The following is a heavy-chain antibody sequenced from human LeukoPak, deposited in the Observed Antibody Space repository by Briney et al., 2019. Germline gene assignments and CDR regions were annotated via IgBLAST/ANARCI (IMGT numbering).Heavy chain of an antibody. Sequence: GGSLRLSCAASGFTFTNYAITWVRQAPGKGLEWVSTISSSGANTYYADSVRGRFTISRDNSKNTLYLQMNSLRAEDTAVYYCAKDGHYDSSGFALQYWGQGTLVTVSS. CDR1: GFTFTNYA. D-gene: IGHD3-22*01. CDR2: ISSSGANT. CDR3: AKDGHYDSSGFALQY. J-gene: IGHJ1*01. V-gene: IGHV3-23*01.